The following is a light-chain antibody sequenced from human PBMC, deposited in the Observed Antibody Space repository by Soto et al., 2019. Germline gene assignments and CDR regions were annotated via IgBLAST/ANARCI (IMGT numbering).Light chain of an antibody. CDR2: RAS. CDR1: QRISNW. CDR3: QQYNSYSGT. V-gene: IGKV1-5*03. Sequence: DIQMTQSPSTLSASVGDRVTITCRASQRISNWLAWYQQKPGKAPKLVIYRASTLESGVPSRFSGSGSGTEFTLTISSLQPDDFATYFCQQYNSYSGTFGPGTKVDIK. J-gene: IGKJ3*01.